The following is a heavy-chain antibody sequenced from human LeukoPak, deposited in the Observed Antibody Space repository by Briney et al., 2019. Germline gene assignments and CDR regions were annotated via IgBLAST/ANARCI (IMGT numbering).Heavy chain of an antibody. Sequence: ASVKVSCKASGYTFTSYYMHWVRQAPGQGLEWMGIINPSGGSTNYAQKFQGRVTMTRDTSTSTVYMELSSLRSEDTAVYYCARDLIRDPRFDPWGQGTLVTVSS. V-gene: IGHV1-46*01. D-gene: IGHD3-10*01. J-gene: IGHJ5*02. CDR2: INPSGGST. CDR3: ARDLIRDPRFDP. CDR1: GYTFTSYY.